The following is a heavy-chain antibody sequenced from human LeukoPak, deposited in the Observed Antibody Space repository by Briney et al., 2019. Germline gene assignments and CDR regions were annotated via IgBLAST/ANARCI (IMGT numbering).Heavy chain of an antibody. V-gene: IGHV4-39*01. CDR2: IYYSGST. D-gene: IGHD5-24*01. CDR3: ATHCRDGYNRAEYFQH. J-gene: IGHJ1*01. CDR1: GGSISSSSYY. Sequence: KTSETLSLTRTVSGGSISSSSYYWGWIRQPPGKGLEWIGSIYYSGSTYYNPSLKSRVTISVDTSKNQFSLKLSSVTAADTAVYYCATHCRDGYNRAEYFQHWGQGTLVTVSS.